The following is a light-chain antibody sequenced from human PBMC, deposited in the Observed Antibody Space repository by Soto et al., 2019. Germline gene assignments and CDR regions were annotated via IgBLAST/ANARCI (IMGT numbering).Light chain of an antibody. CDR2: AAS. CDR1: QGISSY. Sequence: DIRLTQSPSSLSASVGDRVTLTSRASQGISSYLAWYQQKPGKAPKLLIYAASSLQSGVPSRFSGSGSGTDFTLTISSLQPEDFATYYCQQSYSTPTFGQGTKVDIK. CDR3: QQSYSTPT. J-gene: IGKJ1*01. V-gene: IGKV1-39*01.